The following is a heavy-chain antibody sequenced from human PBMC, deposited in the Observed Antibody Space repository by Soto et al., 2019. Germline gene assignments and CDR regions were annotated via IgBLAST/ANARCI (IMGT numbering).Heavy chain of an antibody. CDR3: ARVRDWFDP. D-gene: IGHD3-3*01. V-gene: IGHV4-34*01. CDR1: GGAISGYY. Sequence: WETLSLTCAVYGGAISGYYWNWIRQPPGKGLEWIGEIDHSGYTNYNPSLKSRVTISVDTSKNQFSLRLTSVTAADTAVYYCARVRDWFDPWGQGTRV. CDR2: IDHSGYT. J-gene: IGHJ5*02.